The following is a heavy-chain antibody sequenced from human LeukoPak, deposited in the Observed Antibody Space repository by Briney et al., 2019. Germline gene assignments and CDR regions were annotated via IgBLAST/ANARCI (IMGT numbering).Heavy chain of an antibody. CDR3: ARQMVVTASDF. D-gene: IGHD2-21*02. J-gene: IGHJ4*02. Sequence: GGSLRLSCAASGFTFSSHWMHWVRQAPGKGLVWVSRINSDGSTTTYADSVKGRFTISRDNANNTLYLQMSSLRAEDTAVYYCARQMVVTASDFWGQGTLVTVSS. CDR2: INSDGSTT. V-gene: IGHV3-74*01. CDR1: GFTFSSHW.